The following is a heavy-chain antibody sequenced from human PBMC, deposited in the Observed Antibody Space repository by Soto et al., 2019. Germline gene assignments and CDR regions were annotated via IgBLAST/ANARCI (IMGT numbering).Heavy chain of an antibody. CDR3: ARRSGYYDFWSGYYSWFDP. J-gene: IGHJ5*02. D-gene: IGHD3-3*01. Sequence: SATLSLTCAVYGGSFSGYYWSWIRQPPGKGLAWIGEINHSGSTNYNPSLKSRVTISVDTSKNQFSLKLSSVTAADTAVYYCARRSGYYDFWSGYYSWFDPWGQGTLVTVS. CDR2: INHSGST. CDR1: GGSFSGYY. V-gene: IGHV4-34*01.